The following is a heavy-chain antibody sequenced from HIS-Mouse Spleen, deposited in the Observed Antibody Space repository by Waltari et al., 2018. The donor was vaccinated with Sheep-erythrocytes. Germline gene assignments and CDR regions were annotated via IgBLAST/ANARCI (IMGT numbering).Heavy chain of an antibody. CDR3: AQTGATTPHFDY. Sequence: QVQLVQSGAEVKKPGSSVKVSCKASGGTFSSYAISWVRQAPGQGLEWKGRLIPIRGIANYAPKFHGRVTINADKSTSTAYMELSSLRSEDTAVYYCAQTGATTPHFDYWGQGTLVTVSS. CDR2: LIPIRGIA. CDR1: GGTFSSYA. D-gene: IGHD1-26*01. J-gene: IGHJ4*02. V-gene: IGHV1-69*04.